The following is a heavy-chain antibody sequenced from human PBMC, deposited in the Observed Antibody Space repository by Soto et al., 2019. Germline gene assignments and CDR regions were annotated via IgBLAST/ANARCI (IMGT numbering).Heavy chain of an antibody. V-gene: IGHV3-33*01. CDR2: IWYDGSNK. J-gene: IGHJ6*02. CDR1: GFTFSSYG. D-gene: IGHD6-6*01. Sequence: LRLSCAASGFTFSSYGMHWVRQAPGKGLEWVAVIWYDGSNKYYADSVKGRFTISRDNPKNTLYLQMNSLRAEDTAVYYCARAPYSSSPRYYYYGMDVWGQGTTVTVSS. CDR3: ARAPYSSSPRYYYYGMDV.